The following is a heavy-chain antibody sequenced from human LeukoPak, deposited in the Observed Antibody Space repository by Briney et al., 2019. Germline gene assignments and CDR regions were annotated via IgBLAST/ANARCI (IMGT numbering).Heavy chain of an antibody. V-gene: IGHV3-7*04. CDR3: ARGVLLYDFWSGYSFDY. Sequence: GGSLILSCAASGFPLSSYWMSWVRQAPGKGLEWVANIKQHGSEKYYVDSVKGRLTISRDNAKNSLYLQMNSLRAEDTAVYYCARGVLLYDFWSGYSFDYWGQGTLVTVSS. CDR2: IKQHGSEK. D-gene: IGHD3-3*01. CDR1: GFPLSSYW. J-gene: IGHJ4*02.